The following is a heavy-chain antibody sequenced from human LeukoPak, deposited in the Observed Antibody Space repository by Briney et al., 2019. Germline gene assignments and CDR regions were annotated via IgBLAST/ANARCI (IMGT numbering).Heavy chain of an antibody. J-gene: IGHJ4*02. Sequence: GGSLRLSCAASGFTFTSYAMNWVRQAPGKGLEWVSSISGSSTYIYTADSLKGRFTISRDNAKNSLYLQMNSLRAEDTAVYYCARDPYYYDSSGYYGEGFDYWGQGTLVTVSS. CDR3: ARDPYYYDSSGYYGEGFDY. CDR1: GFTFTSYA. V-gene: IGHV3-21*01. CDR2: ISGSSTYI. D-gene: IGHD3-22*01.